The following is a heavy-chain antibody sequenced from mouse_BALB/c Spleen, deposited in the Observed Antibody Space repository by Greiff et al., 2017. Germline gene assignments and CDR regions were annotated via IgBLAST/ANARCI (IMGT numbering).Heavy chain of an antibody. D-gene: IGHD3-2*01. J-gene: IGHJ4*01. CDR2: ISSGGSYT. CDR3: ARSDSSGYAMDY. Sequence: EVKVVESGGDLVKPGGSLKLSCAASGFTFSSYGMSWVRQTPDKRLEWVATISSGGSYTYYPDSVKGRFTISRDNAKNTLYLQMSSLKSEDTAMYYCARSDSSGYAMDYWGQGTSVTVSS. CDR1: GFTFSSYG. V-gene: IGHV5-6*01.